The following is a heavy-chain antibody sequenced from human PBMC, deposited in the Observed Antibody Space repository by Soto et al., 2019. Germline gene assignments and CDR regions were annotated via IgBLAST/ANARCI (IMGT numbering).Heavy chain of an antibody. Sequence: GGSLRLSCAASGFTFRSYGMHWVRPAPGKGVGGVAVISYDGSNKYYADSVKGRFTISRDNSKNTLYLQMNSLRAEDTAVYYCAKVYYYGSGRHHYYYYYMDVWGKGTTVTVSS. CDR3: AKVYYYGSGRHHYYYYYMDV. CDR2: ISYDGSNK. V-gene: IGHV3-30*18. D-gene: IGHD3-10*01. CDR1: GFTFRSYG. J-gene: IGHJ6*03.